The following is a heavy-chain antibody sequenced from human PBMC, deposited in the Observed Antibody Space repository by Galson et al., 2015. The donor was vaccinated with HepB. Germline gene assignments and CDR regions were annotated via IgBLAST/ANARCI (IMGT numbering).Heavy chain of an antibody. D-gene: IGHD3-10*01. V-gene: IGHV3-49*03. Sequence: SLRLSCAASGFTFGDYAMSWFRQAPGKGLEWVGFIRSKAYGGTTEYAASVKGRFTISRDDSKSIAYLQTNSLKTEDTAVYYCTRDITYGSGSYSHGPFKPYYYYGMDVWGQGTTVTVSS. J-gene: IGHJ6*02. CDR3: TRDITYGSGSYSHGPFKPYYYYGMDV. CDR1: GFTFGDYA. CDR2: IRSKAYGGTT.